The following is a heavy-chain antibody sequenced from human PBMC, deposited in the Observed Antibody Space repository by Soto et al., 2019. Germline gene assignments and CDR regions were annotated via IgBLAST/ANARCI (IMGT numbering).Heavy chain of an antibody. CDR2: IKKDGSEK. J-gene: IGHJ1*01. D-gene: IGHD4-17*01. CDR3: GYHYGDYAPDAEVFQH. V-gene: IGHV3-7*01. CDR1: GFMFNNYW. Sequence: EVRLVESGGGLVQPGGSLRLSCAASGFMFNNYWMSWVRQAPGKGLEWVANIKKDGSEKYYLDSVKGRFTISRDNAKNSVYLQMGSLSVEDTAVYYWGYHYGDYAPDAEVFQHWGQGPLVTVS.